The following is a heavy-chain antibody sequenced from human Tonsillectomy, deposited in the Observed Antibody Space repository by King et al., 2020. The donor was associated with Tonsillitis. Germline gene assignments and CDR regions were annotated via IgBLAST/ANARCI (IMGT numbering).Heavy chain of an antibody. D-gene: IGHD1-26*01. CDR3: ASQGPIVGADDAFDM. V-gene: IGHV3-20*04. CDR2: VNWNRGST. CDR1: GFTFHDYG. J-gene: IGHJ3*02. Sequence: QLVQSGGGVVRPGGSLRLSCAASGFTFHDYGMSWVRHVPGKGLEWVSGVNWNRGSTGYADSVKGRFTISRDNAKNSLYLQMNSLRAEDTALYYCASQGPIVGADDAFDMWGQGTVVTVSS.